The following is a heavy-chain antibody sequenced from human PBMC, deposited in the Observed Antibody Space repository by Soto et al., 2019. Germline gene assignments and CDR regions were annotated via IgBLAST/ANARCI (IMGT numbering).Heavy chain of an antibody. Sequence: LVKVSCKASGGTFSSYAISWVRQAPGQGLEWMGGIIPIFGTANYAQMFQGRVTITADESTSTAYMELSSLRSEDTAVYYCASGPSHDSSPYWGQGTLVTVSS. D-gene: IGHD3-22*01. J-gene: IGHJ4*02. CDR2: IIPIFGTA. V-gene: IGHV1-69*13. CDR1: GGTFSSYA. CDR3: ASGPSHDSSPY.